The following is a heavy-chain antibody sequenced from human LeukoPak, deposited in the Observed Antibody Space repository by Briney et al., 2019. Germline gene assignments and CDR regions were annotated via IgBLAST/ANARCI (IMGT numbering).Heavy chain of an antibody. CDR1: GFTFSRYA. Sequence: GGCLRLSCAASGFTFSRYAMHWVRQAPGKGLEWVAVISYDGSNKDYADSVKGRFTISRDNSKNTLYLQMNSLRVEDTAVYYCASRYSSSWYVLDYWGQGTLVTVST. V-gene: IGHV3-30-3*01. J-gene: IGHJ4*02. CDR2: ISYDGSNK. CDR3: ASRYSSSWYVLDY. D-gene: IGHD6-13*01.